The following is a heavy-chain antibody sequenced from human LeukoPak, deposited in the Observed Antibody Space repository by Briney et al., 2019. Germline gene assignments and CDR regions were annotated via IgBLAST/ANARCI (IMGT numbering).Heavy chain of an antibody. D-gene: IGHD3-10*01. CDR2: ISSSSGTI. CDR1: GFIFGDYW. Sequence: GSLRLSCVASGFIFGDYWMRWIRQAPGKGLEWVSYISSSSGTIYYADSVKGRFTISRDNAKNSLYLQMDSLRAEDTAVYYCARDDGSGVDYWGQGTLVTVSS. CDR3: ARDDGSGVDY. V-gene: IGHV3-11*01. J-gene: IGHJ4*02.